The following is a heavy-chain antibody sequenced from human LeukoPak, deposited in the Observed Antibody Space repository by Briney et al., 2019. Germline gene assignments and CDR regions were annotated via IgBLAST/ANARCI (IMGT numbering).Heavy chain of an antibody. CDR1: GFTFSSYE. J-gene: IGHJ5*02. D-gene: IGHD2-15*01. V-gene: IGHV3-48*03. CDR2: ISSSGTTI. Sequence: GGSLRLSCAASGFTFSSYEMNWVRQAPGKGLEWVSYISSSGTTIYYADSVRGRFTISRDNAKNSLYLQMNSLRAEDTAVYYCARVGVVVAATGNLWFDPWGQGTLVTVSS. CDR3: ARVGVVVAATGNLWFDP.